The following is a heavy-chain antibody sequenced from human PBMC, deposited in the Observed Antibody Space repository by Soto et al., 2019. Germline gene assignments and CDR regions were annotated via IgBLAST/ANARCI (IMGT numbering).Heavy chain of an antibody. Sequence: GASVKVSCKASGYTFTSYGISWVRQAPGQGLEWMGWISAYNGNTNYAQKLQGRVTMTTDTSTSTAYMELRSLRSDDTAVYYCARSRITIFGVVIIYGGPSGMDVWGQGTTVTVSS. D-gene: IGHD3-3*01. CDR3: ARSRITIFGVVIIYGGPSGMDV. CDR1: GYTFTSYG. CDR2: ISAYNGNT. J-gene: IGHJ6*02. V-gene: IGHV1-18*01.